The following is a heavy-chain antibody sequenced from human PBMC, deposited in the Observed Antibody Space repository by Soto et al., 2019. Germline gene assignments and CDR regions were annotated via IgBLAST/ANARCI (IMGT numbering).Heavy chain of an antibody. CDR1: GFTFSSYA. V-gene: IGHV3-30-3*01. Sequence: QVQLVESGGGVVQPGRSLRLSCAASGFTFSSYAMHWVRQAPGKGLEWVAVISYDGSNKYYADSVKGRFTISRDNSKNTLYPQMNSLRAEDTAVYYCARVPHSPVLLSGHFDYWGQGTLVTVSS. CDR3: ARVPHSPVLLSGHFDY. J-gene: IGHJ4*02. CDR2: ISYDGSNK. D-gene: IGHD3-10*01.